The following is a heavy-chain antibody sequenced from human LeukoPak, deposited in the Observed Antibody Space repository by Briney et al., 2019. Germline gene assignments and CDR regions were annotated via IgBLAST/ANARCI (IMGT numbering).Heavy chain of an antibody. J-gene: IGHJ3*02. Sequence: SVKVSCKASGGTFSSYAISWVRQAPGQRLEWMGGIIPIFGTANYAQKFQGRVTITTDESTSTAYMELSSLRSEDTAVYYCARSKRDPYAFDIWGQGTMVTVSS. V-gene: IGHV1-69*05. D-gene: IGHD4-11*01. CDR1: GGTFSSYA. CDR2: IIPIFGTA. CDR3: ARSKRDPYAFDI.